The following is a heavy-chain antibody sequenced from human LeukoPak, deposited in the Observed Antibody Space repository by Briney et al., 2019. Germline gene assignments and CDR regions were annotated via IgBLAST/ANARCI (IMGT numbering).Heavy chain of an antibody. J-gene: IGHJ4*02. Sequence: SETLSLTCTVSGGSISSSSYYWCWIRQPPGKGLEWIGSIYYSGSTYYNPSLKSRVTISVDTSKNQFSLKLSSVTAAHTAVYYCARHIIWTWDWGYFDYWGQGTLVTVSS. CDR1: GGSISSSSYY. D-gene: IGHD3/OR15-3a*01. CDR3: ARHIIWTWDWGYFDY. CDR2: IYYSGST. V-gene: IGHV4-39*01.